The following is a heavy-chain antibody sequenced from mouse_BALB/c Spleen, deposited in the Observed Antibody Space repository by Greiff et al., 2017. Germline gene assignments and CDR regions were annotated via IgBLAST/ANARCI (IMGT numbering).Heavy chain of an antibody. CDR3: ACTMMTTMDY. Sequence: QVQLKQPGAELVKPGASVKLSCKASGYTFTSYWMHWVKQRPGQGLEWIGEINPSNGRTNYNETFKSKATLTVDKSSSTAYMQLSSLTSEDSAVYYCACTMMTTMDYWGQGTSVTVSS. D-gene: IGHD2-4*01. J-gene: IGHJ4*01. CDR1: GYTFTSYW. V-gene: IGHV1S81*02. CDR2: INPSNGRT.